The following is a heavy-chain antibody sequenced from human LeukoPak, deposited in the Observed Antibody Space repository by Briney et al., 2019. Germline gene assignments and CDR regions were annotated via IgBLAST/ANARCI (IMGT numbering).Heavy chain of an antibody. Sequence: SETLSLTCTVSGVSISSSDYYWGWIRQPPGKGLEWIGSIYYSGRTYYNPPLKSRVSISEDTSKNQFSLKLSSVTAADTAVYYCARHGLGYSSSWYQFDPWGQGTLVTVSS. D-gene: IGHD6-13*01. V-gene: IGHV4-39*01. J-gene: IGHJ5*02. CDR1: GVSISSSDYY. CDR3: ARHGLGYSSSWYQFDP. CDR2: IYYSGRT.